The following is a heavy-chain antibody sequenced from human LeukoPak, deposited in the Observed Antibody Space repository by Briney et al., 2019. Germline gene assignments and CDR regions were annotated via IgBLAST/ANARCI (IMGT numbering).Heavy chain of an antibody. CDR3: TTEGGTYYYDSSGYYYFDY. CDR2: IKSKTDGGTT. D-gene: IGHD3-22*01. V-gene: IGHV3-15*01. Sequence: GGSLRLSCAASGFTFSNAWMSWVRQAPGKGLEWLGRIKSKTDGGTTDYAAPVKGRFTISRDDSKNTLYLQMNSLKTEDTAVYYCTTEGGTYYYDSSGYYYFDYWGQGTLVTVSS. J-gene: IGHJ4*02. CDR1: GFTFSNAW.